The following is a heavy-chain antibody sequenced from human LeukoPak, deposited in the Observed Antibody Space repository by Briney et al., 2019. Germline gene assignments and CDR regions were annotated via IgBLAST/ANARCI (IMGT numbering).Heavy chain of an antibody. D-gene: IGHD3-10*01. CDR2: IKQDGSEK. CDR3: ARDFVPGGHVYFDY. CDR1: GFTFSSYW. V-gene: IGHV3-7*01. J-gene: IGHJ4*02. Sequence: PGGSLRLSCAASGFTFSSYWMSWVRQAPGKGLEWVANIKQDGSEKYYVDSVKGRFTISRDNAKNSLYLQMNSLSAEDTAVYYCARDFVPGGHVYFDYWGQGTLVTVSS.